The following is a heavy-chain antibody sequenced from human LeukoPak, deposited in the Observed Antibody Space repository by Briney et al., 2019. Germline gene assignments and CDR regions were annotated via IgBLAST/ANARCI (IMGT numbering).Heavy chain of an antibody. CDR2: IYYSGST. V-gene: IGHV4-39*01. Sequence: SETLSLTCTVSGGSISSSSYYWGWIRQPPGKGLEWIGSIYYSGSTYYNPPLKSRVTISVDTSKNQFSLKLSSVTAADTAVYYCAGQTYYYDSSGYYFFDYWGQGTLVTVSS. D-gene: IGHD3-22*01. CDR3: AGQTYYYDSSGYYFFDY. J-gene: IGHJ4*02. CDR1: GGSISSSSYY.